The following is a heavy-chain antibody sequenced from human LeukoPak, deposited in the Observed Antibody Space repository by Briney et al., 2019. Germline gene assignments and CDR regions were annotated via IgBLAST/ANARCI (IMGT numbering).Heavy chain of an antibody. CDR2: ISSSSSTI. CDR1: GFTFSSYS. Sequence: GGSLRLSCAASGFTFSSYSMNWVRQAPGKGLEWVSYISSSSSTIYYADSVKGRFTISRDNAKSSLYLQMNSLRDEDTAVYYCARDLPGNRLRFLEWMDYYGMDVWGQGTTVTVSS. CDR3: ARDLPGNRLRFLEWMDYYGMDV. D-gene: IGHD3-3*01. J-gene: IGHJ6*02. V-gene: IGHV3-48*02.